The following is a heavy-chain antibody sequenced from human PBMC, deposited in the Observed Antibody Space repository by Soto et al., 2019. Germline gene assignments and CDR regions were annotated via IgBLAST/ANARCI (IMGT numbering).Heavy chain of an antibody. D-gene: IGHD6-19*01. J-gene: IGHJ5*02. CDR3: ARPSSGWENWFDP. CDR2: VDSDGSGT. Sequence: GGSLRLSCVASGITFSGYWMHWVRQVPGKGLVWVARVDSDGSGTSYADSVKGRFTISRDNAKNSLYLQMNSLRDDDTAVYYCARPSSGWENWFDPWGQGTLVTV. CDR1: GITFSGYW. V-gene: IGHV3-74*01.